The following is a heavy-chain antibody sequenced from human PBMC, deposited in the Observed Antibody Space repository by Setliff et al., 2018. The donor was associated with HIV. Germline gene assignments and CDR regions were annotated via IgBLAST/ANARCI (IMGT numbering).Heavy chain of an antibody. Sequence: SETLSLTCAVYGGSFNGYYWNWIRQSPGKGLEWIGEVNHSGSINYNPTLMSRLTISIDTSKNQFSLKLTSVTAADTALYFCARGGGGSWFDKPTYYYVDVWGKGTTVTVSS. V-gene: IGHV4-34*01. J-gene: IGHJ6*03. CDR1: GGSFNGYY. CDR3: ARGGGGSWFDKPTYYYVDV. CDR2: VNHSGSI. D-gene: IGHD3-10*01.